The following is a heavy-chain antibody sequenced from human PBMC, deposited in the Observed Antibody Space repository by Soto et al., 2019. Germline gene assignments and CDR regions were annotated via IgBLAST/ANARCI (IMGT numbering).Heavy chain of an antibody. CDR2: IFFAGNI. CDR3: ARHDCSCASCYNPWFDP. D-gene: IGHD2-15*01. CDR1: GPFLSSISNY. V-gene: IGHV4-39*01. Sequence: PSETLSLTCTVSGPFLSSISNYWGWIRQPPGKEREWVGSIFFAGNIYYNPSLKSRVTISVDTSRNQFSLMVNSVTAADTAVYFCARHDCSCASCYNPWFDPSGPGAPVPV. J-gene: IGHJ5*02.